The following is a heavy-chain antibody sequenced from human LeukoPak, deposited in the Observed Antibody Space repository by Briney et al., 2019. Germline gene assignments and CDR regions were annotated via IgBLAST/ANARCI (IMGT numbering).Heavy chain of an antibody. CDR1: GYSISSGYY. V-gene: IGHV4-38-2*02. CDR3: ARGLYTRWLQWKPTDY. CDR2: IYHSGRT. Sequence: SETLSLTCTVSGYSISSGYYWGWIRQPPGKGLEWIGSIYHSGRTFYNPSLKSRVTISVDTSKNQFSLKLTSVTAADTAVYYCARGLYTRWLQWKPTDYWGQGTLVTVSS. D-gene: IGHD5-24*01. J-gene: IGHJ4*02.